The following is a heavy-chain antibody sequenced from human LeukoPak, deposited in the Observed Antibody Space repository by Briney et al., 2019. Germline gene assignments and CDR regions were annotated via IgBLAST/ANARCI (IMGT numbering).Heavy chain of an antibody. J-gene: IGHJ4*02. CDR2: ISSSGSTI. CDR3: ARDLSRKWFGELLSRRGPSKVTYFDY. D-gene: IGHD3-10*01. Sequence: GGSLRLSCAASGFTFSSYEMNWVRQAPGKGLEWVSYISSSGSTIYYADSVKGRFTISRDNAKNSLYLQMNSLRAEDTAVYYCARDLSRKWFGELLSRRGPSKVTYFDYWGQGTLVTVSS. V-gene: IGHV3-48*03. CDR1: GFTFSSYE.